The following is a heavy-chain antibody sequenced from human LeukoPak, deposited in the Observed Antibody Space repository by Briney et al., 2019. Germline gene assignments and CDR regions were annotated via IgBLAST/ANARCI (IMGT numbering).Heavy chain of an antibody. CDR1: GFTFSSYA. CDR2: ISGSGVTT. D-gene: IGHD1-26*01. J-gene: IGHJ4*02. CDR3: AKDLTIVGATINYDY. Sequence: GGSLRLSCADSGFTFSSYAMTWVRQAPGKGLEWVSTISGSGVTTYYTDSVKGRFTISRDNSKNTLYLQMNSLRAEDTAVYYCAKDLTIVGATINYDYWGQGTLVTVSS. V-gene: IGHV3-23*01.